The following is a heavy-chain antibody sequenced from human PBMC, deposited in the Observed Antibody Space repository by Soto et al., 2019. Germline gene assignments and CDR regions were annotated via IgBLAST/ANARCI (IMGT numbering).Heavy chain of an antibody. D-gene: IGHD2-15*01. CDR1: GFIFSVYE. Sequence: GGSLRLSCAASGFIFSVYEMNWVRQAPGKGLEWVSYISSSGTTKYFADSVRGRFTISRDNAKNSLYLQMNSLRAEDTAVYYCARDLSGGGYFDYWGQGTVVTVSS. V-gene: IGHV3-48*03. CDR2: ISSSGTTK. CDR3: ARDLSGGGYFDY. J-gene: IGHJ4*02.